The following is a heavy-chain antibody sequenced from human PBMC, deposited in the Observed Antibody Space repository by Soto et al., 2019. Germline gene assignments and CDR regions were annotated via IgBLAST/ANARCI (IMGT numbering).Heavy chain of an antibody. CDR1: GFIFDDYA. V-gene: IGHV3-9*01. CDR3: VKDAFSGLSSAEFNGDY. D-gene: IGHD3-10*01. Sequence: EMQLAESGGGLVQPGRSLRLSCAASGFIFDDYAMHWVRQSPGKGLEWVSGISWNSGRVGYAASVKGRFTISRDNAKNSLFLQMNSLRGAATAFYHCVKDAFSGLSSAEFNGDYWGQGTLVTVSS. J-gene: IGHJ4*02. CDR2: ISWNSGRV.